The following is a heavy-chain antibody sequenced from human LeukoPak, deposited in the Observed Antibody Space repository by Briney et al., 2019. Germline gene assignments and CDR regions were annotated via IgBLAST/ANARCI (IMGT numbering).Heavy chain of an antibody. V-gene: IGHV3-23*01. Sequence: PGGSLRLSCAASGFTFSSYAMSWVRQAPGKGLEWVSAISGSGGSTYYADSVKGRFTISRDNSKNTLYLQMNSLRAEDTAVYYCAKDSGSGYDSPDWFDPWGQGTLVTVSS. J-gene: IGHJ5*02. CDR1: GFTFSSYA. D-gene: IGHD5-12*01. CDR3: AKDSGSGYDSPDWFDP. CDR2: ISGSGGST.